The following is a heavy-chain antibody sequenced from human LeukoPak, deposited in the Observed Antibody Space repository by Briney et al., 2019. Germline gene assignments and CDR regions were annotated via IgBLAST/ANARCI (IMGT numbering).Heavy chain of an antibody. CDR3: TRGDRITGTAGT. V-gene: IGHV4-34*01. J-gene: IGHJ4*02. D-gene: IGHD1-20*01. CDR1: GGSFSGYY. CDR2: INHSGST. Sequence: PSETLSLTCAVYGGSFSGYYWSWIRQPPGKGLEWIGEINHSGSTNYNPSLKSRVTISVDTSKNQFSLKLSSVTAADTAVYYCTRGDRITGTAGTWGQGTLVTVSS.